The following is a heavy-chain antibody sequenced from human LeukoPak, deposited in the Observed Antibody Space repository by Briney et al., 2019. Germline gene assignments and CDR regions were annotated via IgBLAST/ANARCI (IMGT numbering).Heavy chain of an antibody. V-gene: IGHV1-3*01. D-gene: IGHD4-23*01. Sequence: GASVKVSCKASGYTFTSYAMHWVRQAPGQRLEWMGWINAGNGNTKYSQKFQGRVTITRDTSASTAYMELSSLRSEDTAVYYCARGSVVTQNDAFDIWGQGTMVTVSS. CDR2: INAGNGNT. CDR1: GYTFTSYA. CDR3: ARGSVVTQNDAFDI. J-gene: IGHJ3*02.